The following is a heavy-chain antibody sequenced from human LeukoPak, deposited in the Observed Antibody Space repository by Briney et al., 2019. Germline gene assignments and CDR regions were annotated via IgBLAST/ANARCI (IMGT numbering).Heavy chain of an antibody. CDR2: INHSGST. J-gene: IGHJ3*02. Sequence: PSETLSLTCAVYGGSFSGYYWSWIRQPPGKGLEWIGEINHSGSTNYNPSLKSRVTISVDTSKNQFSLKLSSVTAADTAVYYCARGRRLLLNAFDIWGQGTMVTVSS. CDR3: ARGRRLLLNAFDI. V-gene: IGHV4-34*01. CDR1: GGSFSGYY. D-gene: IGHD3-22*01.